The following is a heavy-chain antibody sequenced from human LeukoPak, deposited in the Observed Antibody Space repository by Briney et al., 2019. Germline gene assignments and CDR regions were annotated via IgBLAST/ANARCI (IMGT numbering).Heavy chain of an antibody. D-gene: IGHD2-21*02. J-gene: IGHJ4*02. Sequence: PGGSLRLSCAVSGITLSNYGMSWVRQAPGKGLEWVAGISDSGGRTNYADSVKGRFTISRDNAKNTLYLQMDSLRAEDTAIYYCVFFYTALKIPYWGQGGLVTVSS. V-gene: IGHV3-23*01. CDR2: ISDSGGRT. CDR1: GITLSNYG. CDR3: VFFYTALKIPY.